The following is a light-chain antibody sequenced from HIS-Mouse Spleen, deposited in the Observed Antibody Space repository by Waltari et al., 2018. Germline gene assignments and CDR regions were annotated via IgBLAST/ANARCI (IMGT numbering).Light chain of an antibody. J-gene: IGLJ3*02. CDR3: SSYTSSSTLV. CDR1: SSDVGGYNY. CDR2: DVS. Sequence: QSALTQPASVSGSPGQSITISCTGTSSDVGGYNYVSWYQQPPGNAPKLMIYDVSNPPSGGSNRFSGSKAGNTASLTISGLQAEDEADYYCSSYTSSSTLVFGGGTKLTVL. V-gene: IGLV2-14*03.